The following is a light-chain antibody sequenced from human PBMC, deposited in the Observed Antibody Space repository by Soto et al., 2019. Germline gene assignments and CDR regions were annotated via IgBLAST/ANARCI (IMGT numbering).Light chain of an antibody. CDR2: GNS. Sequence: QSVLAHPPSVSGALGQRVTISCTGSSSNIGAGYDVHWYKQLPGTAPKLLIYGNSNRPSGVPDRFSGSKSGTSASLAITGLQAEDEADYYCQSYDSSLSALYVFGTGTKLTVL. CDR3: QSYDSSLSALYV. CDR1: SSNIGAGYD. J-gene: IGLJ1*01. V-gene: IGLV1-40*01.